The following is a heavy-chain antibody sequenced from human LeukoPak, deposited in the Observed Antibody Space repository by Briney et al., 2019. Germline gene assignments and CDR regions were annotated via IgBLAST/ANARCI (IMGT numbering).Heavy chain of an antibody. Sequence: GGSLRLSCAASGFTFSRYWMSWVRQAPGKGLEWVDNIKQDGSEKYYVDSVKGRFTICRDNAKNSLYLQMNSLRAEDTAVYYCARCCDDSSDYWGQGTLVTVSS. CDR1: GFTFSRYW. CDR2: IKQDGSEK. CDR3: ARCCDDSSDY. J-gene: IGHJ4*02. V-gene: IGHV3-7*01. D-gene: IGHD3-22*01.